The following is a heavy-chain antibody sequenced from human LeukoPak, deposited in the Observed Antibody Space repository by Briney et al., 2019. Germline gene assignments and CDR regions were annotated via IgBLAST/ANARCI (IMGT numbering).Heavy chain of an antibody. CDR2: INHSGST. Sequence: SETLSLTCAVYGGSFSGYYWSWIRQPPGKGLEWIGEINHSGSTNYNPSLKSRVTISVDTSKNQFSLKLSSVTAADTAVYYCATDGGSDYGDYWGQGTLVTVSS. CDR3: ATDGGSDYGDY. V-gene: IGHV4-34*01. CDR1: GGSFSGYY. D-gene: IGHD3-16*01. J-gene: IGHJ4*02.